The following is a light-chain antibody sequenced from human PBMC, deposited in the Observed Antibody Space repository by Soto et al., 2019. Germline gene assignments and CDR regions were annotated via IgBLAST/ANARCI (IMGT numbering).Light chain of an antibody. V-gene: IGKV3-15*01. Sequence: EILMTQSPSTLSVSPGGRATLSCRASQSVSTNLAWYQQKPGQAPRLLINGASTRSTGIPARFSGSGSGTEFTLTISGLQSEDFEVYYCQQYNNWPWTFGQGTKVDIK. J-gene: IGKJ1*01. CDR1: QSVSTN. CDR2: GAS. CDR3: QQYNNWPWT.